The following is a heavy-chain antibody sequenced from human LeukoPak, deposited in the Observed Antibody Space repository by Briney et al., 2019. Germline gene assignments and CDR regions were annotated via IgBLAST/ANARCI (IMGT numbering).Heavy chain of an antibody. D-gene: IGHD6-19*01. V-gene: IGHV1-18*01. J-gene: IGHJ4*02. CDR2: SSAYYGNT. CDR3: ARVTWLVYGFDY. Sequence: SVQVSCKACGYTFSKYGISWVRQAAGQGLEWMGWSSAYYGNTNYAQKLQGRVTMTTDTSTSTAYMELRSLRSDDTAVYYCARVTWLVYGFDYWGQGTLVTVSS. CDR1: GYTFSKYG.